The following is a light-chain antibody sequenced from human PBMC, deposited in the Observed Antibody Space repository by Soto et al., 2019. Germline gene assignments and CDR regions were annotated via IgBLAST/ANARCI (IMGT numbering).Light chain of an antibody. V-gene: IGKV3-20*01. J-gene: IGKJ1*01. CDR2: GAS. CDR1: QSVSNNY. Sequence: EIVLTQSPGTLSLSRLGIATLSVMGSQSVSNNYLAWYQQKPGQAPRLLIYGASNRATGIPDRFSGSGSGTDFTLTISRLEPEDFAVYYCQQYGSSSTWTFGQGTKWIS. CDR3: QQYGSSSTWT.